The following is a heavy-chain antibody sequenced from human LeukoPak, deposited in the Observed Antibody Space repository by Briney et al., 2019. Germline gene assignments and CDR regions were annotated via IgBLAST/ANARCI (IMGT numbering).Heavy chain of an antibody. Sequence: GGSLRLSCAASGFTFSSYSMNWVRQAPGKGPEWVSFISSSSSAIYYADTVKGRFTISRDNAKSSLYLQMNSLRDEDTAVYYCVRTLWFGDPRGQGTLVTVSS. J-gene: IGHJ5*02. V-gene: IGHV3-48*02. CDR1: GFTFSSYS. CDR3: VRTLWFGDP. D-gene: IGHD3-10*01. CDR2: ISSSSSAI.